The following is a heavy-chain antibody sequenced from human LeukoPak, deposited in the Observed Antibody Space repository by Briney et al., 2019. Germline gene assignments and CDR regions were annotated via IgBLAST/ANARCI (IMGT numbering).Heavy chain of an antibody. V-gene: IGHV3-49*04. CDR2: IRSKAYGGTT. CDR1: GFTFGDYA. CDR3: TRDCSSTSCYFVWDY. J-gene: IGHJ4*02. Sequence: AGGSLRLSCTASGFTFGDYAMNWVRQAPGKGLEWVGFIRSKAYGGTTEYAASVKGRFTISRDDSKSIAYLQMNSLKTEDTAVYYCTRDCSSTSCYFVWDYWGQGTLVTVSS. D-gene: IGHD2-2*01.